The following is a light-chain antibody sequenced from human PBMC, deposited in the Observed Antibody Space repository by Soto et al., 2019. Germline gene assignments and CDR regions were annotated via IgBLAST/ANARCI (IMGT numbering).Light chain of an antibody. Sequence: DIQMTQSPSTLSASVGDRVTITCRASQSISSWLAWYQQKPGKAPKLLIYDASSLESGVPSRFSGSGSGTEFTLTISSLQPDDFATYYCQQYNNDWTFGQGTKVDNK. V-gene: IGKV1-5*01. CDR1: QSISSW. CDR3: QQYNNDWT. CDR2: DAS. J-gene: IGKJ1*01.